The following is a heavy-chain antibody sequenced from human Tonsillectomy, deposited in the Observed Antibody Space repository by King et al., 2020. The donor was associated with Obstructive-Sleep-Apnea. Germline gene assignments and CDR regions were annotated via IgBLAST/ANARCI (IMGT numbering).Heavy chain of an antibody. Sequence: VQLVESGGVVVQPGGSLRLSCAASGFTFDDYTMNWVRQAPGKGLEWVSLINWVGGRTYYADSVKGRFTISRDNSKNSLYLQMNSLRTEDTALYYCAKDFCSGGSCYYFDYWGQGTVVTVAS. CDR2: INWVGGRT. D-gene: IGHD2-15*01. CDR1: GFTFDDYT. J-gene: IGHJ4*02. CDR3: AKDFCSGGSCYYFDY. V-gene: IGHV3-43*01.